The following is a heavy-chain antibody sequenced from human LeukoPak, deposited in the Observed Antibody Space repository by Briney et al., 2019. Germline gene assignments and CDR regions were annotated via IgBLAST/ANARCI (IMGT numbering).Heavy chain of an antibody. D-gene: IGHD4-11*01. V-gene: IGHV3-23*01. CDR1: GFTFSSYA. Sequence: PGGSLRLSCAASGFTFSSYAMSWVRQAPGKGLEWVSAISGGGGSTYYADSVKGRFTISRDNSKNTLYLQMNSLRAEDTAVYYCAKGMYTVYYYYYYMDVWGKGTTVTVSS. CDR3: AKGMYTVYYYYYYMDV. J-gene: IGHJ6*03. CDR2: ISGGGGST.